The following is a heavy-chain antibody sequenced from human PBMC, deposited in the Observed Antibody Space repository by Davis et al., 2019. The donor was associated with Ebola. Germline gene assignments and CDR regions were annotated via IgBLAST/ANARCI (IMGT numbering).Heavy chain of an antibody. J-gene: IGHJ5*02. CDR2: IITIFDIT. V-gene: IGHV1-69*13. CDR3: ARDRGILLLPSGLSRWGFDP. D-gene: IGHD3-22*01. Sequence: SAKVSCKASAVTVSSYGISWVRQAPRQGLEWMGGIITIFDITSFAQKFQGRVTITSDESTSTANMVLSSLGSEDTAVYYCARDRGILLLPSGLSRWGFDPWGQGTLVTVSS. CDR1: AVTVSSYG.